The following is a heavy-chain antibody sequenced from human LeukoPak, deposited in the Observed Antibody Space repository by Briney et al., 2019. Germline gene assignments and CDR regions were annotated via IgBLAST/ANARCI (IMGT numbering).Heavy chain of an antibody. Sequence: GGSLRLSCAASGFIFSDYGFHWVRQAPGKGLEWLALIWYDGTKKYYADSVKGRFTISRDDSENTLDLQMNSLRAEDTAVYYCARDGGPQVSWPLDLWGQGTLVTVSS. J-gene: IGHJ5*02. D-gene: IGHD3-16*01. CDR3: ARDGGPQVSWPLDL. CDR2: IWYDGTKK. CDR1: GFIFSDYG. V-gene: IGHV3-33*01.